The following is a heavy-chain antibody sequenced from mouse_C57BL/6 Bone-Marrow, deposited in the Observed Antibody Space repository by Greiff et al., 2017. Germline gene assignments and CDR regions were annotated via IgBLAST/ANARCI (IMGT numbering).Heavy chain of an antibody. CDR3: AKNSPITTVPLDY. V-gene: IGHV2-4*01. Sequence: VQLQQSGPGLVQPSQRLSITCRVSGFSLTSYGVHWVRQPPGKGLEWLGVIWSGGSTDYNAAFISRLSISKDNSKSQVFFKMNSLQADDTAIYYCAKNSPITTVPLDYWGQGTSVTVSS. J-gene: IGHJ4*01. CDR1: GFSLTSYG. CDR2: IWSGGST. D-gene: IGHD1-1*01.